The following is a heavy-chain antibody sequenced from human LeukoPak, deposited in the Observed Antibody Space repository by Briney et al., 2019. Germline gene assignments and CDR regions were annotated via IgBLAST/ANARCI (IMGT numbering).Heavy chain of an antibody. V-gene: IGHV3-7*01. Sequence: GGSLRLSCAASGFTFSAYWMAWVRQAPGKGLEWVANMKQDGSAKHYVDSVKGRFTISRDNVRNSLYLQMNSLRAEDSAVYYCARDDVGALDYWGQGTLVTVSS. CDR3: ARDDVGALDY. J-gene: IGHJ4*02. CDR2: MKQDGSAK. D-gene: IGHD3-16*01. CDR1: GFTFSAYW.